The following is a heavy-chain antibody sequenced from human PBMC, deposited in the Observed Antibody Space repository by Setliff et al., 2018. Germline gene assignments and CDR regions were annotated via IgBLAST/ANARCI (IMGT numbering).Heavy chain of an antibody. CDR3: ARGLNYYDSSGYHYYFDY. D-gene: IGHD3-22*01. J-gene: IGHJ4*02. V-gene: IGHV4-38-2*02. CDR1: GYSISSGYY. CDR2: IYHSGST. Sequence: SETLSLTCTVSGYSISSGYYWGWIRQPPGKGLEWIGSIYHSGSTYYNPSLKSRVTISVDTSKNQFSLKLSSVTAADTAVYYCARGLNYYDSSGYHYYFDYWGQGTLVTVPQ.